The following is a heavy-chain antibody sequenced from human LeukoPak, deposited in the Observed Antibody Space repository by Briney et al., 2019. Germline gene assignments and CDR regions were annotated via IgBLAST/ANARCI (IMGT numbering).Heavy chain of an antibody. CDR2: IYYSGST. CDR1: GGSISSYY. J-gene: IGHJ5*02. D-gene: IGHD3-22*01. V-gene: IGHV4-59*01. CDR3: ARVLEYYYDSSGYSNWFDP. Sequence: SETLSLTCTVSGGSISSYYWSWIRQPPGKGLEWIVYIYYSGSTNYNPSLKSRVTISVDTSKNQFSLKLSSVTAADTAVYYCARVLEYYYDSSGYSNWFDPWGQGTLVTVSS.